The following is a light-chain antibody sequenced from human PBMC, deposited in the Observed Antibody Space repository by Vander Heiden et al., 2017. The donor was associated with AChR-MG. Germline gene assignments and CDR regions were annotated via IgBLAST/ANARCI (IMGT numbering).Light chain of an antibody. V-gene: IGKV1-12*01. Sequence: DIQMTQSPSSVSASVGDRVTITCRASQGISSWLAWYQQKPGKAPKLLIYAASSLLSGVPSRFSGTASGTDFTLTMSILHPEHFATSYCHEANGFPHTFGGGTKVEIK. CDR3: HEANGFPHT. CDR1: QGISSW. J-gene: IGKJ4*01. CDR2: AAS.